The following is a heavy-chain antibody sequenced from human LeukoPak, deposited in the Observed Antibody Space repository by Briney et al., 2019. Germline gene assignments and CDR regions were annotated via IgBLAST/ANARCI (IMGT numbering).Heavy chain of an antibody. CDR3: ARADSNSWFTCDY. D-gene: IGHD6-13*01. CDR2: IYYSGST. V-gene: IGHV4-59*01. CDR1: GGSISSYY. J-gene: IGHJ4*02. Sequence: SETLSLTCTVSGGSISSYYWSWIRQPPGKGLEWIGYIYYSGSTNYKPSLKSRVTISVDTSKNQFSLKLGSVTAADTAMYYCARADSNSWFTCDYWGQGTLVTVSS.